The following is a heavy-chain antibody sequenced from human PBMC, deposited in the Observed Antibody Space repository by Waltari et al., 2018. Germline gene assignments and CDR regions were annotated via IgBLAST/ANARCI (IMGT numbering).Heavy chain of an antibody. CDR3: AREREGGIYYYYYMDV. V-gene: IGHV4-4*07. CDR1: GASISSYY. Sequence: QVQLQESGPGLVKPSETLSLTCTVSGASISSYYWSWVRQPPGKGLEWIGRIYTSGSTNNHPSLKSRVTMSVDTSKNQFSLKLSSVTAADTAVYYCAREREGGIYYYYYMDVWGKGTTVTISS. CDR2: IYTSGST. D-gene: IGHD3-16*01. J-gene: IGHJ6*03.